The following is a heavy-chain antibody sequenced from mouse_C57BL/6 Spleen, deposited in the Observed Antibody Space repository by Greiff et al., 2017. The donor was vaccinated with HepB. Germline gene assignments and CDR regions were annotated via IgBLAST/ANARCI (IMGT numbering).Heavy chain of an antibody. D-gene: IGHD2-3*01. CDR3: TRRDDPLYYYAMDY. Sequence: QVQLQQSGAELVRPGASVTLSCKASGYTFTDYEMHWVKQTPVHGLEWIGAIDPETGGTAYNQKFKGKAILTADKSSSTAYMELRSLTSEDSAVYYCTRRDDPLYYYAMDYWGQGTSVTVSS. V-gene: IGHV1-15*01. CDR1: GYTFTDYE. J-gene: IGHJ4*01. CDR2: IDPETGGT.